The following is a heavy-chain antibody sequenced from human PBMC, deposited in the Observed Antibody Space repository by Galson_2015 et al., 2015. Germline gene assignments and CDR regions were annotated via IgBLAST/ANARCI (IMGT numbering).Heavy chain of an antibody. J-gene: IGHJ4*02. CDR3: ARDVTQNTYGSGNYVY. CDR2: ISYDGSNK. V-gene: IGHV3-30-3*01. D-gene: IGHD3-10*01. Sequence: SLRLSCAASGFTFSSYAVHWARQAPGKGLEWVAVISYDGSNKYYADSVKGRFTISRDNSKDTLYLQMNSLRAEDTAVYYCARDVTQNTYGSGNYVYWGRGTLVTVSS. CDR1: GFTFSSYA.